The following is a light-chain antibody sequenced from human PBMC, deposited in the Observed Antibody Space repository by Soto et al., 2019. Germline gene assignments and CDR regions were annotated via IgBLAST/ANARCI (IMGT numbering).Light chain of an antibody. CDR3: QRYNSVPPVT. V-gene: IGKV1-27*01. J-gene: IGKJ3*01. Sequence: DIQMTQSPSSLSASVGDRVTITCRASQGISNYLDWYQQQTGKPPKLLMYAASTLQSGVLSRFSGSGSGTDFTLTISSRQPEDVATYYCQRYNSVPPVTFGPGTKVNL. CDR1: QGISNY. CDR2: AAS.